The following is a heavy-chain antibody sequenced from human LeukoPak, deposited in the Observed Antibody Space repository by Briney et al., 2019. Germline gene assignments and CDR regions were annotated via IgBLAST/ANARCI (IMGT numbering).Heavy chain of an antibody. CDR2: INPNSGDT. Sequence: GASVTVSCKASGYIFTSYYIHWVRQAPGQGLEWMGWINPNSGDTNYAQKFQGRVTMTRDTAISTAYMELTGLTSDDAAVYFCSRADSRIPTDWGQGALVTVSS. V-gene: IGHV1-2*02. J-gene: IGHJ4*02. CDR1: GYIFTSYY. CDR3: SRADSRIPTD. D-gene: IGHD4-11*01.